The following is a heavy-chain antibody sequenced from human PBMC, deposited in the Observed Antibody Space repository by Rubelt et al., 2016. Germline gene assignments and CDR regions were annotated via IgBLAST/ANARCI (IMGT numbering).Heavy chain of an antibody. D-gene: IGHD5-24*01. CDR1: GYSISSGYY. Sequence: QVQLQQWGAGLLKPSETLSLTCTVSGYSISSGYYWGWIRQPPGKGLEWIGSIYHSGSTYYNPSLKSRVTISVDTSKNQVSLKLSSVTAADTAVYYCARESMAYYYMDVWGKGTTVTVSS. V-gene: IGHV4-38-2*02. J-gene: IGHJ6*03. CDR2: IYHSGST. CDR3: ARESMAYYYMDV.